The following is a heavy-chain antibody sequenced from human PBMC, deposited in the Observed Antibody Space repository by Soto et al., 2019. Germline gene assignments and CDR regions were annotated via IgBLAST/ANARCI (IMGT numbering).Heavy chain of an antibody. CDR1: GFTFSSFW. CDR2: IKYDGSET. V-gene: IGHV3-7*03. D-gene: IGHD3-10*01. Sequence: EVQLVESGGGLVQPGGSLRLSCAASGFTFSSFWMNWVRQAPGKGLEWVANIKYDGSETYYADSVKGRFTFSRDNAKNSLYLQMDSLRVEDTDVYYCARCRSYGMKGVERAVDIWGQGTKVTVSS. CDR3: ARCRSYGMKGVERAVDI. J-gene: IGHJ3*02.